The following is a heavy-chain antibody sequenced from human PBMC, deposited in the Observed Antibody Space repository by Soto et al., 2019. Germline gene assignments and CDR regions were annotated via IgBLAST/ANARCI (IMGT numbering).Heavy chain of an antibody. J-gene: IGHJ6*02. CDR1: GYTFTSYD. CDR2: MNPNSGNT. V-gene: IGHV1-8*01. CDR3: ARASRRITIFGVAHYYYGMDV. D-gene: IGHD3-3*01. Sequence: ASVKVSCKASGYTFTSYDINWVRQATGQGLERMGWMNPNSGNTGYAQKFQGRVTMTRNTSISTAYMELSSLRSEDTAVYYCARASRRITIFGVAHYYYGMDVWGQGTTVTVSS.